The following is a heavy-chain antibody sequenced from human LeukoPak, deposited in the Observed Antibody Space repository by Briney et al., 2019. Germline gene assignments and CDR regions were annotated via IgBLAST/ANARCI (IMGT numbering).Heavy chain of an antibody. Sequence: GGSLRLSCAASGFTFSSYAMSWVRQAPGKGLEWVSAISGSGGSTYYADSVKGRFTISRDNSKNTLYLQMNSLRAEDTAVYYCAREPSIVAVALNWFDPWGQGTLVTVSS. D-gene: IGHD6-19*01. CDR3: AREPSIVAVALNWFDP. J-gene: IGHJ5*02. CDR1: GFTFSSYA. V-gene: IGHV3-23*01. CDR2: ISGSGGST.